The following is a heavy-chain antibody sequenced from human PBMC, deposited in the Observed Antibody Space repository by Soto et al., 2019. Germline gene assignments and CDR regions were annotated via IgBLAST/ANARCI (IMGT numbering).Heavy chain of an antibody. Sequence: GGSLRLSCAASGFSFSSYGMHWVRQAPGKGLEWVAMISYDGTDEYYADSVKGRFTISRDNSKNAVYLQMNSLRAEDTAVYYCARDGYCSGGSCYSVPVFDYWGQGTLVTVSS. D-gene: IGHD2-15*01. V-gene: IGHV3-30*03. CDR1: GFSFSSYG. CDR3: ARDGYCSGGSCYSVPVFDY. CDR2: ISYDGTDE. J-gene: IGHJ4*02.